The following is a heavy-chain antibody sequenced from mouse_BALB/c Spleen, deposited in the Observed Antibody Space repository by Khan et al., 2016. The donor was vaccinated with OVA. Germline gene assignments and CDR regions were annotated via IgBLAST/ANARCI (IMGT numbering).Heavy chain of an antibody. D-gene: IGHD2-10*01. J-gene: IGHJ2*01. CDR2: IYPGDGRT. CDR1: GYTFTNYW. Sequence: QVQLQQPGAELVRPGASVKLTCKASGYTFTNYWVHWVTQRPGQGLEWIGEIYPGDGRTNCNEKFKNKATLTVDKSSNTAYIQLNSLKSEDSAVYYCTRNAYFGNYFDHWGPGTTLTVSS. CDR3: TRNAYFGNYFDH. V-gene: IGHV1S81*02.